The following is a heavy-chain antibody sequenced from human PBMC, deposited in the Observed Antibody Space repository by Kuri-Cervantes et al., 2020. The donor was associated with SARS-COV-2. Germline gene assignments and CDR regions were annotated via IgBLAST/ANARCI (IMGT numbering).Heavy chain of an antibody. V-gene: IGHV3-69-1*01. CDR2: ISSSSTM. CDR1: GFTFSDYY. Sequence: GESLKISCAASGFTFSDYYMNWVRQAPGKGLEWVSSISSSSTMYYADSVKCRFTISRDNAKNPLYLQMNSLRAEDTAVYYCARDLYDSTGYYSPHVFDYWGQGTLVTVSS. D-gene: IGHD3-22*01. CDR3: ARDLYDSTGYYSPHVFDY. J-gene: IGHJ4*02.